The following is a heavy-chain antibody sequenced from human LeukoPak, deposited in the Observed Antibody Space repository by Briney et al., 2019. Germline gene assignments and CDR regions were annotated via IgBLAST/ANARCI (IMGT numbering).Heavy chain of an antibody. J-gene: IGHJ6*03. Sequence: GASVKVSCKESGYTFTSYYMHWVRQAPGQGLEWMGMINPSGGSTSYAQKFQGRVTMPRDTSTSTVYMELSSLRSEDTAVYYCARDLHVDSSGYYDPYYYYYMDVWGKGTTVTVSS. V-gene: IGHV1-46*01. CDR1: GYTFTSYY. CDR2: INPSGGST. CDR3: ARDLHVDSSGYYDPYYYYYMDV. D-gene: IGHD3-22*01.